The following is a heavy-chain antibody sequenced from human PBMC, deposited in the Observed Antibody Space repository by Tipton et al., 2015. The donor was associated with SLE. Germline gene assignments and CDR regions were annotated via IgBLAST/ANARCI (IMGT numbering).Heavy chain of an antibody. V-gene: IGHV3-30*04. CDR3: ARGRMRYDFWSGDLGY. CDR1: GFTFSSYA. Sequence: RSLRLFCAASGFTFSSYAMHWVRQAPGKGLEWVAVISYDGSNKYYADSVKGRFTISRDNSKNTLYLQMNSLRAEDTAVYYCARGRMRYDFWSGDLGYWGQGTLVTVSS. D-gene: IGHD3-3*01. J-gene: IGHJ4*02. CDR2: ISYDGSNK.